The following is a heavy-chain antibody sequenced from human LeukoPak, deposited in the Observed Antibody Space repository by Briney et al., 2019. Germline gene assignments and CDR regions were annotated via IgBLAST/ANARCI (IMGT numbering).Heavy chain of an antibody. J-gene: IGHJ4*02. D-gene: IGHD5-18*01. CDR3: ARDPLTLGYSYGQGVY. CDR2: ISSSGSTI. Sequence: GGSLRLSCAASGFTFISYEMNWVRQAPGKGLDWVSYISSSGSTIYYADSVKGRFTISRDNAKNSLYLQMNSLRAEDTAVYYCARDPLTLGYSYGQGVYWGQGTLVTVSS. V-gene: IGHV3-48*03. CDR1: GFTFISYE.